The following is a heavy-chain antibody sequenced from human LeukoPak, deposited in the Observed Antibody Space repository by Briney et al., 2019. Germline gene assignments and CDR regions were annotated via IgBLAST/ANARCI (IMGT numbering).Heavy chain of an antibody. Sequence: GGSLRLSCAASNFAFSSYSMHWVRQAPGKGLEWVAVISYDESNIYYAASVKGRFSISRDNSKNTLFLQMNSLRAEDTAVYFCARGGSYDYWTGYRTDYWGQGTLVTVSS. CDR2: ISYDESNI. CDR1: NFAFSSYS. CDR3: ARGGSYDYWTGYRTDY. D-gene: IGHD3-3*01. V-gene: IGHV3-30*04. J-gene: IGHJ4*02.